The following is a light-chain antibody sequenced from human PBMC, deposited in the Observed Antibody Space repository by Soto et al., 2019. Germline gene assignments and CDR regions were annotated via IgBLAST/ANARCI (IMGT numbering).Light chain of an antibody. Sequence: QTVVTQEPSCSVSPGGTVTLTCGLSSGSVSTSYYPSWYQQTPGQAPRTLIYSTNTRSSGVPDRFSGSILGNKAALTITGAQADDESDYYCVLYMGSGSYWVFGGGTKLTVL. V-gene: IGLV8-61*01. CDR2: STN. CDR1: SGSVSTSYY. J-gene: IGLJ3*02. CDR3: VLYMGSGSYWV.